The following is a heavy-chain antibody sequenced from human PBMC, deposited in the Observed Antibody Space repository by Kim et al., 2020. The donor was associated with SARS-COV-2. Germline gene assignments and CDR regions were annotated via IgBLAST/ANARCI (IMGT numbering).Heavy chain of an antibody. J-gene: IGHJ4*02. D-gene: IGHD4-4*01. V-gene: IGHV4-39*01. Sequence: YYNPSLKGRVTISVDTSKNQFSLKLSSVTAADTAVYYCARTGGVTTLFDYWGQGTLVTVSS. CDR3: ARTGGVTTLFDY.